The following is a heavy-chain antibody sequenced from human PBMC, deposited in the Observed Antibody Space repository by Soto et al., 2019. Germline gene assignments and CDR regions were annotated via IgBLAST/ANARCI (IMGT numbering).Heavy chain of an antibody. CDR3: TRPRGSGYYLNTRDDAFDI. Sequence: PGGSLRLSCAASGFTFSGSAMHWVRQASGKGLEWVGRIRSKANSYATAYAASVKGRFTISRDDSKNTAYLQMNSLKTEDTAVYYCTRPRGSGYYLNTRDDAFDIWGQGTMVTVSS. CDR2: IRSKANSYAT. J-gene: IGHJ3*02. CDR1: GFTFSGSA. V-gene: IGHV3-73*01. D-gene: IGHD3-22*01.